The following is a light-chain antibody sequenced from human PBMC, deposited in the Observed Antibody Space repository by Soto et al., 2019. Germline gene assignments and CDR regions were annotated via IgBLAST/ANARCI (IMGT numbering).Light chain of an antibody. J-gene: IGKJ5*01. V-gene: IGKV1-33*01. CDR1: QDINKN. Sequence: DIQMTQSPSSLSASVGDRVTITCQASQDINKNLIWYQQKPGKAPKLLIYDASDLETGVPSRFSGSGSGTDFTLTISSLQPEDFATYYCQQYDNLPLIFGQGTRLEIK. CDR3: QQYDNLPLI. CDR2: DAS.